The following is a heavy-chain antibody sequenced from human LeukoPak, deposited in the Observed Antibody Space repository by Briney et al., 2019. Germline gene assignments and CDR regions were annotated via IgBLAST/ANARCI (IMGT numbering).Heavy chain of an antibody. D-gene: IGHD5-18*01. CDR3: ARQAMAQYNWFDP. Sequence: GESLKISCKGSGYSFTSYWIGWVRQLPGKGLEWMGIIYPGDSDTRYSPSFQGQVTISADKSISTAYLQWSSLKASDTAMYYCARQAMAQYNWFDPWGQGTLVTVSS. CDR2: IYPGDSDT. V-gene: IGHV5-51*01. J-gene: IGHJ5*02. CDR1: GYSFTSYW.